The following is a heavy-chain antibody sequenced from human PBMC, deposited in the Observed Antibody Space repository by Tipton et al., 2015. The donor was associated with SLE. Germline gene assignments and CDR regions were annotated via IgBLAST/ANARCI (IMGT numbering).Heavy chain of an antibody. CDR1: GDSISSGGYS. CDR2: IYNSGTT. CDR3: ARGRGSSSSHYYYYYMDV. V-gene: IGHV4-30-2*01. D-gene: IGHD6-6*01. J-gene: IGHJ6*03. Sequence: TLSLTCTVSGDSISSGGYSWTWIRQPPGRGLEWIAYIYNSGTTNYNPSFKSRVTISIDKSKNQFSLKMNSVTAADTAVYYCARGRGSSSSHYYYYYMDVWGKGTTVTVSS.